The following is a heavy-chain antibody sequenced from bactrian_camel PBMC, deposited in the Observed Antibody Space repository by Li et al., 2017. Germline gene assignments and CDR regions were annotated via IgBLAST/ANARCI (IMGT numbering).Heavy chain of an antibody. D-gene: IGHD2*01. CDR1: ALTFDSQD. CDR3: AAGSFLLRRATCHGSNYY. CDR2: ISKDDGA. J-gene: IGHJ4*01. Sequence: HVQLVESGGGSVQAGGSLRLSCTASALTFDSQDMGWYRQAPGNECELVSDISKDDGAYYANSVKGRFTITQTGNTVYLQMNSLKVEDTAVYYCAAGSFLLRRATCHGSNYYWGQGTQVTVS. V-gene: IGHV3S55*01.